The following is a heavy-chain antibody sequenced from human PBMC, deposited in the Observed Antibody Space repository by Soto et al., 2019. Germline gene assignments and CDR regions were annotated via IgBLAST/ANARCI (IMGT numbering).Heavy chain of an antibody. V-gene: IGHV5-51*01. CDR3: ARQTIFGVSDSGMDV. J-gene: IGHJ6*02. Sequence: GESLKISCKSSGYSFSSYWIAWVRQMPGKGLEWMGVIYPGDSETRYSPSFQGQVTMSADKSISTAYLQWRSLKASDTAMYYCARQTIFGVSDSGMDVWGQGTTVTVSS. CDR2: IYPGDSET. CDR1: GYSFSSYW. D-gene: IGHD3-3*01.